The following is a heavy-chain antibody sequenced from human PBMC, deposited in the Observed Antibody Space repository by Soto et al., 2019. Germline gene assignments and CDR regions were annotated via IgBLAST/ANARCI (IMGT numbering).Heavy chain of an antibody. D-gene: IGHD3-3*01. CDR3: ARAPHFWSGYSGGYGMDV. CDR1: GYTFTGYY. J-gene: IGHJ6*02. CDR2: INSNSGGT. V-gene: IGHV1-2*04. Sequence: GASVKVSCKASGYTFTGYYIHWVRQAPGQGLEWMGWINSNSGGTNYAQKFQGWVTMTRDTSISTAYMELSRLRSDDTAVYYCARAPHFWSGYSGGYGMDVWGQGTTVTVSS.